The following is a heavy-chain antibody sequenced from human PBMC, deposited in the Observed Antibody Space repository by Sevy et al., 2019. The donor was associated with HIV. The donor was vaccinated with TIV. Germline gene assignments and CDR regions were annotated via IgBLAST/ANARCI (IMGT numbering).Heavy chain of an antibody. J-gene: IGHJ6*02. CDR3: AKVDYSSGALPSSISRYGMDV. CDR1: GFTFSSYG. CDR2: ISYDGSNK. D-gene: IGHD6-25*01. V-gene: IGHV3-30*18. Sequence: GGSLRLSCAASGFTFSSYGMHWVRQAPGKGLEWVAVISYDGSNKYYADSVKGRFTISRDKSKNTLYLQMNSLRAEDTAVYYCAKVDYSSGALPSSISRYGMDVWGQGTTVTVSS.